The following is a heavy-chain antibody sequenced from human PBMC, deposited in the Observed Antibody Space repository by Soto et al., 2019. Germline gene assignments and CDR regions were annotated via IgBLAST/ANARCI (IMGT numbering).Heavy chain of an antibody. V-gene: IGHV3-30-3*01. J-gene: IGHJ4*02. Sequence: QVQLVESGGGVVQPGRSLRLSCAASGFTFSSYAMHWVRKAPGKGLEWVAVISYDGSNKYYADSVKGRFTISRDNSKNTLYLQMNSLRAEDTAVYYCARDALDDGSGSFGYWGQGTLVTVSS. CDR2: ISYDGSNK. D-gene: IGHD3-10*01. CDR1: GFTFSSYA. CDR3: ARDALDDGSGSFGY.